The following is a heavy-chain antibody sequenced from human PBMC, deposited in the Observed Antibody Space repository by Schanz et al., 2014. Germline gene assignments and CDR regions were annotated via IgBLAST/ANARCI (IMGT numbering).Heavy chain of an antibody. Sequence: EVQLVESGGGLVQPGGSLKLSCAASGFTFSASAMHWVRQAPGKGLEWVRFIRNKGDGGTTAETTSVKGGFTISGHDSTTIIHLVMKSLKTEDTAVYYCARDRPGYHGYYGMDVWGQGTTXTVSS. V-gene: IGHV3-49*04. CDR3: ARDRPGYHGYYGMDV. D-gene: IGHD5-18*01. CDR2: IRNKGDGGTT. CDR1: GFTFSASA. J-gene: IGHJ6*02.